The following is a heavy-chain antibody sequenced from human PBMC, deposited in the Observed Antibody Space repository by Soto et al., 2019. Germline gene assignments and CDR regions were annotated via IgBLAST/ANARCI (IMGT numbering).Heavy chain of an antibody. CDR2: IYHSGST. Sequence: QVQLQESGPGLVKPSGTLSLTCAVSGGSISSSNWWSWVRQPPGKGLEWIGEIYHSGSTNYNPSLKSRVTISVDKSKNQLSLKLSSVTAADTAVYYCARGRRGSSGWSYYGMDVWGQGTTVTVSS. D-gene: IGHD6-19*01. V-gene: IGHV4-4*02. J-gene: IGHJ6*02. CDR3: ARGRRGSSGWSYYGMDV. CDR1: GGSISSSNW.